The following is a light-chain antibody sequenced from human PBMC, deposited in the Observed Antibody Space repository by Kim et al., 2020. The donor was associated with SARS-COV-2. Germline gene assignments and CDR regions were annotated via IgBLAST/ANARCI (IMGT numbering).Light chain of an antibody. V-gene: IGLV1-44*01. CDR2: NDN. Sequence: QSVLTQPPSTSGTPGQRVTISCSGSSSDVGLHFVNWYQQLPGTAPKVLIYNDNQRPSGVPDRFSGSRSGTSASLAISGLQSEDEADYYCATWDVSLNGWVFGGGTQLTVL. CDR3: ATWDVSLNGWV. J-gene: IGLJ3*02. CDR1: SSDVGLHF.